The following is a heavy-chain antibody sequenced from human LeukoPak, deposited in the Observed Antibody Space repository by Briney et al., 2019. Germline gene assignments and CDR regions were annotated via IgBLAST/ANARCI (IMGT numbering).Heavy chain of an antibody. J-gene: IGHJ6*02. CDR3: ARESIIAPAGTDFYYYGMDV. CDR2: IWYDGSNR. CDR1: GFXFNNYG. Sequence: PGGSLRLSCAASGFXFNNYGIHWVRQAPGKGLEWVAVIWYDGSNRYYADSVKGRFTISRDNSKNTLYLQVNSLRADDTAVYYCARESIIAPAGTDFYYYGMDVWGQGTTVTVSS. D-gene: IGHD6-13*01. V-gene: IGHV3-33*01.